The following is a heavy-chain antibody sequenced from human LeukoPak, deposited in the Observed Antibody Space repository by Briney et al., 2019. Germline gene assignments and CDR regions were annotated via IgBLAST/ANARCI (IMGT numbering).Heavy chain of an antibody. D-gene: IGHD4-17*01. Sequence: PGGSLRLSCAASGFTFSSYAVHWVRQAPGKGLEWVAVISYDGSNKYYADSVKGRFTISRDNSKNTLYLQMNSLRAEDTAVYYCAKGRDYGDSDYWGQGTLVTVSS. CDR3: AKGRDYGDSDY. V-gene: IGHV3-30*04. J-gene: IGHJ4*02. CDR1: GFTFSSYA. CDR2: ISYDGSNK.